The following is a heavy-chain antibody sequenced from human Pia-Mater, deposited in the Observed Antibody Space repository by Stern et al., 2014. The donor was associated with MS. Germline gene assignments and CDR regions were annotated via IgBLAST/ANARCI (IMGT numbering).Heavy chain of an antibody. V-gene: IGHV4-4*07. CDR2: VSTSGGN. D-gene: IGHD3-10*01. CDR1: GGAMTTYY. CDR3: ARGVAGSYYNKWFDP. J-gene: IGHJ5*02. Sequence: VQLLESGPGLVKPSETLSLTCTVSGGAMTTYYWTWIRQPAGKGLEWIGRVSTSGGNNYNTSLESRVTVSVDTSKTQFYLDLRSGPAADTAVYYCARGVAGSYYNKWFDPWGQGILVTVSS.